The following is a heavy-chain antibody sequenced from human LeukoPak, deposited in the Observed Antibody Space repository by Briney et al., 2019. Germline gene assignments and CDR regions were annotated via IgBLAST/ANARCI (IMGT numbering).Heavy chain of an antibody. CDR2: ISAYNGNT. CDR1: GYTFTSYG. V-gene: IGHV1-18*01. CDR3: ARDSEVYCSSTSCSRNWFDP. D-gene: IGHD2-2*01. Sequence: ASVKVSCKASGYTFTSYGISWVRQAPGQGLEWMGWISAYNGNTNYAQKLQGRVTMTTDTSTSTAYMELRSLRSDDTVVYHCARDSEVYCSSTSCSRNWFDPWGQGTLVTVSS. J-gene: IGHJ5*02.